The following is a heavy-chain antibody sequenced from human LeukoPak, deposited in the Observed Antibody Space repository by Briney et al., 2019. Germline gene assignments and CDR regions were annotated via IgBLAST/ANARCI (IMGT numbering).Heavy chain of an antibody. Sequence: GGSLRLSCAASGFTFDDYAMHWVRQAPGKGLEWVSSISWNSDTVAYAGSVKGRSTISRDNAKNSLYLQMNSLRAEDTALYFCAKGGSGWYEADYWGQGTLVTVS. CDR2: ISWNSDTV. CDR1: GFTFDDYA. J-gene: IGHJ4*02. V-gene: IGHV3-9*01. CDR3: AKGGSGWYEADY. D-gene: IGHD6-19*01.